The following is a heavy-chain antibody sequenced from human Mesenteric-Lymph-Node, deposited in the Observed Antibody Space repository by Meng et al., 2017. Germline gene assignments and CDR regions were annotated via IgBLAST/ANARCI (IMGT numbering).Heavy chain of an antibody. CDR2: INHSGST. J-gene: IGHJ4*02. V-gene: IGHV4-34*01. CDR3: ARDAQDTSSGWYSATKYYFDY. D-gene: IGHD6-19*01. Sequence: GSLRLSCAVYGGSFSGYYWSWIRQPPGKGLEWIGEINHSGSTNYNPSLKSRVTISVDTSKNQFSLKLSSVTAADTAVYYCARDAQDTSSGWYSATKYYFDYWGQGTLVTVSS. CDR1: GGSFSGYY.